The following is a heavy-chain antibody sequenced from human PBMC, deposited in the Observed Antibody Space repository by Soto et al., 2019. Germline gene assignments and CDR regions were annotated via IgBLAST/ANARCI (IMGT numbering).Heavy chain of an antibody. D-gene: IGHD2-2*01. Sequence: GGSLRLSCAASGFTFSSYSMNWVRQAPGKGLEWVSSISSSSSYIYYADSVKGRFTISRDNAKNSLYLQMNSLRAEDTAVYYCARGCSSTSCYYYYGMDDWGQGTTVTVSS. CDR3: ARGCSSTSCYYYYGMDD. CDR1: GFTFSSYS. J-gene: IGHJ6*02. CDR2: ISSSSSYI. V-gene: IGHV3-21*01.